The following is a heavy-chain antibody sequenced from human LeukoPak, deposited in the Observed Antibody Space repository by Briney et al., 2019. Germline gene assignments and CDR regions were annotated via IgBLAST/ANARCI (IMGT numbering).Heavy chain of an antibody. Sequence: SETLSLTCTVSGGSISSSSYYWGWIRQPPGKGLEWIGSIYYSGSTYYNPSLKSRVTISVDTSKNQFSLKLSSVTAADTAVYYCARDYCSGGSCYSAWFDPWGQGTLVTVSS. D-gene: IGHD2-15*01. CDR2: IYYSGST. J-gene: IGHJ5*02. CDR1: GGSISSSSYY. V-gene: IGHV4-39*07. CDR3: ARDYCSGGSCYSAWFDP.